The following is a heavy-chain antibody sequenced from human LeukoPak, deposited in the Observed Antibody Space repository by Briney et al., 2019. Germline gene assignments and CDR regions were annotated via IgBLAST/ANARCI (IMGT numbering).Heavy chain of an antibody. CDR1: SGSISSSSYY. V-gene: IGHV4-39*07. D-gene: IGHD5-12*01. J-gene: IGHJ4*02. CDR3: ARSGSGYLRYYFDY. CDR2: IYYSGST. Sequence: SETLSLTCTVSSGSISSSSYYWSWIRQPPEKGLEWIGSIYYSGSTYYNPSLKSRVTISVDTAKNQFSLKLSSVTAADTAVYYCARSGSGYLRYYFDYWGQGTLVTVSS.